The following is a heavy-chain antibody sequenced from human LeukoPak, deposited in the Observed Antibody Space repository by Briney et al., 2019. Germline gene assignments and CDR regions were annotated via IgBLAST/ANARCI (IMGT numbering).Heavy chain of an antibody. CDR2: IYYSGNT. CDR3: ARDSLATLDY. J-gene: IGHJ4*02. CDR1: GGSISSYY. Sequence: SETLSLTCTFSGGSISSYYWIWIRQPPGKGLEWIGFIYYSGNTNYNPSLKSRVTISVDTSKNQFSLKLSSVTAADTAVYYCARDSLATLDYWGQGTLVTVSS. D-gene: IGHD5-12*01. V-gene: IGHV4-59*01.